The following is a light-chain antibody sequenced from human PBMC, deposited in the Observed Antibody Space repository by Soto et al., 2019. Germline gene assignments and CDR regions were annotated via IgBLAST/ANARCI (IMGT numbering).Light chain of an antibody. CDR1: QSVSSSN. CDR3: HPYGGSRSFT. V-gene: IGKV3-20*01. Sequence: EIVLTQSPGTLSLSPGERASLSCRASQSVSSSNLAWYQQKPGQAPRLLISGASSRATVIPDRFSGSGSGSDFSITISRLETEYFAVYYSHPYGGSRSFTSGQGTQLEIK. CDR2: GAS. J-gene: IGKJ2*01.